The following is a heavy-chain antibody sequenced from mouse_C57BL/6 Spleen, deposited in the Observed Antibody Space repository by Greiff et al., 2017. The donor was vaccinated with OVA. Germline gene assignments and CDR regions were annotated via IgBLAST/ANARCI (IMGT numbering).Heavy chain of an antibody. CDR3: TPNWDGGFAY. D-gene: IGHD4-1*02. Sequence: EVQRVESGGGLVQPGGSMKLSCAASGFTFSDAWMDWVRQSPEKGLEWVAEIRNKANNPATYYAESVKGRFTISRDDSKSSVYLQMNSLRAEDTGIYYCTPNWDGGFAYWGQGTLVTVSA. CDR1: GFTFSDAW. J-gene: IGHJ3*01. CDR2: IRNKANNPAT. V-gene: IGHV6-6*01.